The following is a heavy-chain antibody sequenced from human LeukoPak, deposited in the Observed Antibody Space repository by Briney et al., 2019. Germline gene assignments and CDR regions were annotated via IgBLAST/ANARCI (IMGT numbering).Heavy chain of an antibody. CDR2: IYHSGST. D-gene: IGHD2-2*01. CDR1: GYSTSSGYY. V-gene: IGHV4-38-2*01. J-gene: IGHJ4*02. Sequence: PSETLSLTCAVSGYSTSSGYYWGWIRQPPGKGLEWIGSIYHSGSTYYNPSLKSRVTISVDTSKNQFSLKLSSVTAADTAVYYCARHDIVVVPAALFDYWVQGTLVTVSS. CDR3: ARHDIVVVPAALFDY.